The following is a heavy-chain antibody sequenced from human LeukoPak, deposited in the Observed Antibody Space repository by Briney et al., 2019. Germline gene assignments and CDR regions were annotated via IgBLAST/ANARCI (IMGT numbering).Heavy chain of an antibody. D-gene: IGHD2-2*01. CDR2: ISSSSNTI. CDR3: AREGAYCSSTSCVSP. J-gene: IGHJ5*02. CDR1: GFIFSSYS. V-gene: IGHV3-48*04. Sequence: GGSLRLSCAASGFIFSSYSMNWVRQAPGKGLEWVSYISSSSNTIYNADSVKGRITISRDNAKNSLYLQMNSLRAEDTAVYYCAREGAYCSSTSCVSPWGQGTLVTVSS.